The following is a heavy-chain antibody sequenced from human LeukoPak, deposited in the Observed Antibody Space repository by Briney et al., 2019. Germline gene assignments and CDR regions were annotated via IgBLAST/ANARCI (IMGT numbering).Heavy chain of an antibody. CDR2: IRYDGSNK. J-gene: IGHJ4*02. D-gene: IGHD4-17*01. CDR1: GFTFSSYG. Sequence: PGGSLILSCAASGFTFSSYGMHWVRQAPGKGLEWVAFIRYDGSNKYYADSVKGRFTIPRDNSKNTLYLQMNSLRAEDTAVYYCAKDLGDYGDYWGQGTLVTVSS. V-gene: IGHV3-30*02. CDR3: AKDLGDYGDY.